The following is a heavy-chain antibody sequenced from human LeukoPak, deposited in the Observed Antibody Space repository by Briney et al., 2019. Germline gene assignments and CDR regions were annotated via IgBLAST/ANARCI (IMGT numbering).Heavy chain of an antibody. D-gene: IGHD3-3*01. CDR3: AREVLVSNWLDP. CDR1: GGSISSTSYH. V-gene: IGHV4-31*03. J-gene: IGHJ5*02. Sequence: TSETLSLTCTVSGGSISSTSYHWGWIRQPPGKGLEWIGSIDYSGSSHYNPSLKSRVIVSEDTSNNQFSLRLSSVTAADTAVYFCAREVLVSNWLDPWGQGAPVTVSS. CDR2: IDYSGSS.